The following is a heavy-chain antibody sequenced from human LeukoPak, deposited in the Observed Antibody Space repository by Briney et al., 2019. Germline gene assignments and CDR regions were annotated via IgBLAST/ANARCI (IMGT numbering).Heavy chain of an antibody. CDR2: ISYDGSNK. J-gene: IGHJ4*02. CDR3: ARVGTGYCSSTSCYDDYFDY. D-gene: IGHD2-2*01. CDR1: GFTFSSYA. V-gene: IGHV3-30-3*01. Sequence: PGGSLRLSCAASGFTFSSYAMHWVRQAPGKGLEWVAVISYDGSNKYYADSVKGRFTISRDNSKNTLYLQMNSLRAEDTAVYYCARVGTGYCSSTSCYDDYFDYWGQGTLVTVSS.